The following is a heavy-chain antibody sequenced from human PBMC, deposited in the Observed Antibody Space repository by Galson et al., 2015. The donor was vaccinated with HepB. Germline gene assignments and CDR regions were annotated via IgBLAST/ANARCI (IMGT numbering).Heavy chain of an antibody. CDR1: GYTFTSYA. J-gene: IGHJ4*02. Sequence: SVKVSCKASGYTFTSYAMHWVRQAPGQRLEWMGWINAGNGNTKYSQKFQGRVTITRDTSASTAYMELSSLRSEDTAVYYCAREGSIDSSGYYYSQIDYWGQGTLVTVSS. CDR3: AREGSIDSSGYYYSQIDY. CDR2: INAGNGNT. D-gene: IGHD3-22*01. V-gene: IGHV1-3*01.